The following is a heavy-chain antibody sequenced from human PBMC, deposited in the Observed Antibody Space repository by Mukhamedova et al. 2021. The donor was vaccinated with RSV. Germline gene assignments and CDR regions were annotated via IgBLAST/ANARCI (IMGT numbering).Heavy chain of an antibody. J-gene: IGHJ4*02. V-gene: IGHV1-46*01. Sequence: VRQAPGQGLEWMGIINPSGGSTSYAQKFQGRVTMTRDTSTSTVYMELSSLRSEDTAVYYCARWGGGQLGYFDYWGQGTLVTVSS. CDR3: ARWGGGQLGYFDY. D-gene: IGHD1-1*01. CDR2: INPSGGST.